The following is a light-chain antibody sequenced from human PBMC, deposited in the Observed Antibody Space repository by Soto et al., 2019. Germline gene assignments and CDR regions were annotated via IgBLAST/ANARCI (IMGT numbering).Light chain of an antibody. J-gene: IGLJ1*01. V-gene: IGLV2-14*01. Sequence: QSALTQPASVSGSPGQSITISCTGTSSDVGGYKYVSWHQQNPGKAPKVIIFEVSNRPSGVSNRFSGSKSGNTASLTISGLQAEDEADYYCSSYTSTGTHVFGTGTKVTVL. CDR2: EVS. CDR1: SSDVGGYKY. CDR3: SSYTSTGTHV.